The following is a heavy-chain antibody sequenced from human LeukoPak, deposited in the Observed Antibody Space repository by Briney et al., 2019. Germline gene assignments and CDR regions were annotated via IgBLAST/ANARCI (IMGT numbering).Heavy chain of an antibody. Sequence: GGSLRLSCAASGFTFSSYGMSWVRQAPGKGLEWVSAISGSGGSTYYADSVKGRFTISRDNSKNTLYLQTNSLRAEDTAVYYCAKDSNSYDYVWGSYRQAPSDTDYWGQGTLVTVSS. CDR1: GFTFSSYG. D-gene: IGHD3-16*02. V-gene: IGHV3-23*01. CDR3: AKDSNSYDYVWGSYRQAPSDTDY. J-gene: IGHJ4*02. CDR2: ISGSGGST.